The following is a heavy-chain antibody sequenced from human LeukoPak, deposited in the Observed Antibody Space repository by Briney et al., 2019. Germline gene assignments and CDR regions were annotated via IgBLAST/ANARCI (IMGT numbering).Heavy chain of an antibody. Sequence: PGGSLRLSCAASGFTFDDYGMSWVRQAPGKGLEWVSGINWNGGSTGYADSVKGRFTISRDNAKNSLYLQMDSLRAEDTAVYYCARVGSGTYLVDSWGQGTLVTVSS. CDR2: INWNGGST. D-gene: IGHD1-26*01. CDR1: GFTFDDYG. J-gene: IGHJ4*02. CDR3: ARVGSGTYLVDS. V-gene: IGHV3-20*04.